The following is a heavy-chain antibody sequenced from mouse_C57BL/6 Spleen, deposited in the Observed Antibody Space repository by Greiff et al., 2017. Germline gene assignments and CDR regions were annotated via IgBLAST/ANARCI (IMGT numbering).Heavy chain of an antibody. D-gene: IGHD2-4*01. J-gene: IGHJ2*01. Sequence: QVQLQLPGTELVKPGASVKLFCKASGHTFTSYWMHWVKQRPGQGLEWIGNINPSNGGTNYNEKFKSKATLTLDKSFSTAYMQLSSLTSEDSAVYYCARRDYYYDGYFFDYWGQGTPPTVSS. CDR1: GHTFTSYW. CDR2: INPSNGGT. CDR3: ARRDYYYDGYFFDY. V-gene: IGHV1-53*01.